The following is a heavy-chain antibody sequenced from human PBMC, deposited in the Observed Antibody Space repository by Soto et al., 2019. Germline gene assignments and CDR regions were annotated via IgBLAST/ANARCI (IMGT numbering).Heavy chain of an antibody. CDR1: GGSISSSSYY. D-gene: IGHD6-13*01. Sequence: SETLSLTCTVSGGSISSSSYYWGWIRQPPGKGLEWIGSIYYSGSTYYNPSLKSRVTISVDTSKNQFSLKLSSVTAADTAVYYCARLEQQAGRWFDPWGQGTLVTVSS. CDR3: ARLEQQAGRWFDP. CDR2: IYYSGST. V-gene: IGHV4-39*01. J-gene: IGHJ5*02.